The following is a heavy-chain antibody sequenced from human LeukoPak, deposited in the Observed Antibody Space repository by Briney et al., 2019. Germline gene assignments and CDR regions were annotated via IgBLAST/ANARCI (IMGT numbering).Heavy chain of an antibody. Sequence: ASVKVSCKASGYTFTSYGISWVRQAPGQGLEWMGWISAYNGNTNYAQKLQGRVTMTTDTSTSTAYMELRRLRSDDTAVYYCARVQFSTSDYYYYGMDVWGQGTTVTVSS. CDR1: GYTFTSYG. CDR3: ARVQFSTSDYYYYGMDV. V-gene: IGHV1-18*01. CDR2: ISAYNGNT. J-gene: IGHJ6*02. D-gene: IGHD2-2*01.